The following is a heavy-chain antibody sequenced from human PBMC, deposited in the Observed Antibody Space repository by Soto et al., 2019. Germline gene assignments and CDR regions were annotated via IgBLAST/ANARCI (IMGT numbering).Heavy chain of an antibody. CDR1: GGTFSSYW. D-gene: IGHD5-12*01. CDR3: ARRGYGGYGGGDAFDI. V-gene: IGHV5-10-1*01. J-gene: IGHJ3*02. Sequence: KVSCKASGGTFSSYWISWVRQMPGKGLEWMGRIDPSDSYTNYSPSFQGHVTTSADKSVSTAYLQWSSLKASDTAMYYCARRGYGGYGGGDAFDIWGQGTMVTVSS. CDR2: IDPSDSYT.